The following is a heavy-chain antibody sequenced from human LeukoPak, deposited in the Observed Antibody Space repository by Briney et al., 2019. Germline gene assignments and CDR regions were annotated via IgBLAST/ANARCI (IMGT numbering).Heavy chain of an antibody. V-gene: IGHV1-46*01. Sequence: ASVKVSCKASGYTFTSYYMHWVRQAPGQGLEWMGIINPSGGSTSYAQKFQGRVTMTRDTSISTAYMELSRLRSDDTAVYYCARDSATMVRGVIWFDPWGQGTLVTVSS. CDR2: INPSGGST. CDR3: ARDSATMVRGVIWFDP. CDR1: GYTFTSYY. J-gene: IGHJ5*02. D-gene: IGHD3-10*01.